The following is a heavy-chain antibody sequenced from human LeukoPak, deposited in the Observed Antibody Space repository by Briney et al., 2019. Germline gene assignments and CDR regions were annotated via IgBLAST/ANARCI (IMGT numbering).Heavy chain of an antibody. V-gene: IGHV3-30-3*01. Sequence: PGGSLRLSCAASGFTFSSYAMHWVRQAPGKGLEWVAVISYDGSNKYYADSVKGRFTISRDNSKNTLYLQMNSLRAEDTAVYYCASSLDYVDAFDIWGQGTMVTVSS. J-gene: IGHJ3*02. CDR1: GFTFSSYA. CDR2: ISYDGSNK. D-gene: IGHD4-17*01. CDR3: ASSLDYVDAFDI.